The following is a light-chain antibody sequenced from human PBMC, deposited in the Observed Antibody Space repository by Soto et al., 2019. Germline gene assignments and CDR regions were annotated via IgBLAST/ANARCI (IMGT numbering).Light chain of an antibody. V-gene: IGLV1-44*01. J-gene: IGLJ1*01. Sequence: QSVLNQPHSASGTPGQRVTISCSGSSSSIGTSSVHWFQQLPGTAPKLLISTTNQRPSGVPERFSGSKSGTSASLVISGLQSEDEADYYCAAWDDSLNGHVFGTGTKVTVL. CDR3: AAWDDSLNGHV. CDR2: TTN. CDR1: SSSIGTSS.